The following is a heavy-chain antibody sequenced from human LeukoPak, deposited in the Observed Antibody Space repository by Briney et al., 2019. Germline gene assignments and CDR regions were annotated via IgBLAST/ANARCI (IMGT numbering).Heavy chain of an antibody. CDR2: IWYDGSDK. Sequence: GGSLRLSCAASEFTFSGYGMHWVRQAPGKGLEWVAVIWYDGSDKYYADSVRGRFTISRDNSKNTLYLQMNSLRVDDTAVYYCARDRAATGDWYFDLWGRGTLVTVSS. D-gene: IGHD6-13*01. CDR1: EFTFSGYG. J-gene: IGHJ2*01. CDR3: ARDRAATGDWYFDL. V-gene: IGHV3-33*01.